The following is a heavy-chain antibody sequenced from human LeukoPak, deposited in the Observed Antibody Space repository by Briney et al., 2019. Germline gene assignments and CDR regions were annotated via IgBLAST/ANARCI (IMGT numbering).Heavy chain of an antibody. CDR2: IIPILGIA. Sequence: SVKVSCKASGGTFSSYAISWVRQAPGQGLEWMGRIIPILGIANYAQKFQGRVTITVDKSTSTAYMELSSLRSEDTAVYYCARAYCGGDCYSGIYYYYYGMDVWGQGTTVTVSS. CDR3: ARAYCGGDCYSGIYYYYYGMDV. CDR1: GGTFSSYA. D-gene: IGHD2-21*02. V-gene: IGHV1-69*04. J-gene: IGHJ6*02.